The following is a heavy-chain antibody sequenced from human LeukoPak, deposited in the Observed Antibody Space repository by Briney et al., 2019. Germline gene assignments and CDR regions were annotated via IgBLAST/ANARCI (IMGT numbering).Heavy chain of an antibody. J-gene: IGHJ6*02. Sequence: PSETLSLTCTVSGGSISPYYWNWIRQPPGKGLEWIGYICYSGSTNYNPSLKSRVTISIDTSKNQFSLKLSSVIAADTAVYYCARPKRDDVGNSFYYYGMDVWGQGTRSPSP. CDR3: ARPKRDDVGNSFYYYGMDV. D-gene: IGHD4-23*01. CDR2: ICYSGST. V-gene: IGHV4-59*01. CDR1: GGSISPYY.